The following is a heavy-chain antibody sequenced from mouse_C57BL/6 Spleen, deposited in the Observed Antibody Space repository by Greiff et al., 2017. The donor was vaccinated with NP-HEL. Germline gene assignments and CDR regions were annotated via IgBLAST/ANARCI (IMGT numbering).Heavy chain of an antibody. CDR2: IYPRSGNT. CDR3: ARKWITTVVAKRYFDV. V-gene: IGHV1-81*01. D-gene: IGHD1-1*01. J-gene: IGHJ1*03. Sequence: QVQLQQSGAELARPGASVKLSCKASGYTFTSYGISWVKQRTGQGLEWIGEIYPRSGNTYYNEKFKGKATLTADKSSSTAYMELRSLTSEDSAVYFCARKWITTVVAKRYFDVWGTGTTVTVSS. CDR1: GYTFTSYG.